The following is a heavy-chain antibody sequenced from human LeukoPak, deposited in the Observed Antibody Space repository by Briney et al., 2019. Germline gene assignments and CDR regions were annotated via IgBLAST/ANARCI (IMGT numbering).Heavy chain of an antibody. CDR2: ISAYNGNT. Sequence: ASVKVSCKASGYTFTGYYMHWVRQAPGQGLEWMGWISAYNGNTNYAQKLQGRVTMTIDTSTSTAYMELRSLRSDDTAVYYCARFTGGSYYEDYWGQGTLVTVSS. J-gene: IGHJ4*02. CDR3: ARFTGGSYYEDY. D-gene: IGHD1-26*01. CDR1: GYTFTGYY. V-gene: IGHV1-18*04.